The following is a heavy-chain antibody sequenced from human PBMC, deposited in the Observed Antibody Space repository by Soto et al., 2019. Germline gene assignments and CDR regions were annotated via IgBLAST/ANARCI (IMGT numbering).Heavy chain of an antibody. CDR2: ISYDGSYK. V-gene: IGHV3-30-3*02. J-gene: IGHJ3*02. CDR1: GFTFSSYA. CDR3: AKNSGVDAFDI. Sequence: GGSLRLSCAASGFTFSSYAMHWVRQAPGKGLEWVAVISYDGSYKYYADSVKGRFTISRDNSKNTLYLQMKSLRAEDTAVYYCAKNSGVDAFDIWGQGTMVTVSS.